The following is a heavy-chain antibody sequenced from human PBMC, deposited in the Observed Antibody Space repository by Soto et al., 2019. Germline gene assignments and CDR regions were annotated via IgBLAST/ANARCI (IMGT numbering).Heavy chain of an antibody. CDR1: GGSISSGGYY. D-gene: IGHD2-2*01. Sequence: PSETLSLTCTVSGGSISSGGYYWSWIRQHPGKGLERIGYIYYSGSTYYNPSLKSRVTISVDTSKNQFSLKLSSVTAADTAVYYCARLGCSSTSCYAKTLRLPYYFDYWGQGNLVTLSS. CDR3: ARLGCSSTSCYAKTLRLPYYFDY. J-gene: IGHJ4*02. V-gene: IGHV4-31*03. CDR2: IYYSGST.